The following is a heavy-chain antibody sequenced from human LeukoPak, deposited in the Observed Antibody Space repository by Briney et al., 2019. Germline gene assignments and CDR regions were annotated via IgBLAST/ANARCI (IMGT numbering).Heavy chain of an antibody. V-gene: IGHV3-23*01. Sequence: GGSLRLSCAVSGFTFSSYAMSWVRQAPGKGLEWVSGISGSGGSTYYADSVKGRFTISRDNSKNTLYLQMNSLRAEDTAVYYCVRDDDRPDNGLDYWGQGTLVTVPS. CDR2: ISGSGGST. CDR3: VRDDDRPDNGLDY. CDR1: GFTFSSYA. D-gene: IGHD3-22*01. J-gene: IGHJ4*02.